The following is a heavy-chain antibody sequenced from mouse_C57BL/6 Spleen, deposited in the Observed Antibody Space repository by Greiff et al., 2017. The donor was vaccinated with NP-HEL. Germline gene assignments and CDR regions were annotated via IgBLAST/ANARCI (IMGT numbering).Heavy chain of an antibody. Sequence: VQLKQSGPELVKPGASVKISCKASGYSFTGYYLNWVKQSPEKSLEWIGEINPSTGGTTYNQKFKAKATLTVDKSSSTAYMQLKSLTSEDSAVYYCARSRDENYFDYWGQGTTLTVSS. CDR3: ARSRDENYFDY. CDR1: GYSFTGYY. CDR2: INPSTGGT. V-gene: IGHV1-42*01. J-gene: IGHJ2*01.